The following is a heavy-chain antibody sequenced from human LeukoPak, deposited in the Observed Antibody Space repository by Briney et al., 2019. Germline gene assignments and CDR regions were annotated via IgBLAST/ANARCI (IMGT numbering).Heavy chain of an antibody. J-gene: IGHJ4*02. V-gene: IGHV5-51*01. CDR1: GYILSNYW. D-gene: IGHD2-21*02. CDR3: AIPPGYCGNDCSFDH. CDR2: IYPGDYET. Sequence: GESLKISCEGSGYILSNYWIGWVRQMPGKGLEWMGIIYPGDYETRYSPSFQGLVTISVDKSISTAYLQWSSLKASDTAMYYCAIPPGYCGNDCSFDHWGQGTLVTVSS.